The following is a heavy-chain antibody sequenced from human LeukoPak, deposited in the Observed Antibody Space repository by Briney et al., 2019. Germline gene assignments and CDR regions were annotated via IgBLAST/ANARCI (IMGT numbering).Heavy chain of an antibody. J-gene: IGHJ4*02. V-gene: IGHV3-23*01. D-gene: IGHD3-9*01. CDR2: ISGSGGST. CDR3: AKDPNDILTGAFDY. Sequence: GGSLRLSCAASGFTFSSYGMSWVRQAPGKGLEWVSAISGSGGSTYYADSVKGRFTISRDNSKNTLYLQMNSLRAEDTAVYYCAKDPNDILTGAFDYWGQGTLVTVSS. CDR1: GFTFSSYG.